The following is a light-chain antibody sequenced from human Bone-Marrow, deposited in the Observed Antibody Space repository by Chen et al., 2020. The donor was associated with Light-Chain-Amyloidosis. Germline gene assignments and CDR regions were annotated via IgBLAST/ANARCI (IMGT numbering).Light chain of an antibody. CDR1: SGSIATNS. J-gene: IGLJ3*02. Sequence: NFMLTQPHSVSESPWKTVIISCTRRSGSIATNSVQWYPQRPGSSPTTVIYEDDQRPSGVPDRFSGSIDRSSNSASLTLSGLKPEDEADYYCQSYQGSSQGVFGGGTKLTVL. CDR2: EDD. V-gene: IGLV6-57*01. CDR3: QSYQGSSQGV.